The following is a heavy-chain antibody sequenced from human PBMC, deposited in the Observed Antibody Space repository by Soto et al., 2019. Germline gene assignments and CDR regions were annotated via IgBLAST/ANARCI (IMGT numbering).Heavy chain of an antibody. Sequence: QVRLVQSEAEVKKAGSSVKVSCKASGGTFISDAVTWVRQAPGQGLEWMGGVIPMFPKANYAQKFQGRATITADKSTSTVYMELHSLKYEHTALYYCARCHSDSSGPGYLDSWGQGTLVTVTS. V-gene: IGHV1-69*06. J-gene: IGHJ4*02. CDR3: ARCHSDSSGPGYLDS. CDR2: VIPMFPKA. D-gene: IGHD3-22*01. CDR1: GGTFISDA.